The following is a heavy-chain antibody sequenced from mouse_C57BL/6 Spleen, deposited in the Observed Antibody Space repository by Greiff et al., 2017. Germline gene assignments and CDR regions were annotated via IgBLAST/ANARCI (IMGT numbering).Heavy chain of an antibody. D-gene: IGHD2-12*01. Sequence: QVQLKQSGAELARPGASVKLSCKASGYTFTSYGISWVKQRTGQGLEWIGEIYPRSGNTYYNEKFKGKATLTADKSSSTAYMELRSLTSEDSAVYFCAGYDVYFDYWGQGTTLTVSS. V-gene: IGHV1-81*01. CDR2: IYPRSGNT. J-gene: IGHJ2*01. CDR1: GYTFTSYG. CDR3: AGYDVYFDY.